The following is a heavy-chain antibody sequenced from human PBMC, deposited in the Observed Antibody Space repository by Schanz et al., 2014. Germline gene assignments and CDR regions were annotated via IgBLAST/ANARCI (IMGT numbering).Heavy chain of an antibody. V-gene: IGHV4-4*02. J-gene: IGHJ6*02. CDR2: IFHSGTT. CDR1: GGSISSGVW. CDR3: YGMDV. Sequence: QVQLQESGPGLVKPSGTLSLTCVVSGGSISSGVWWTWARQSPGKGLEWIGEIFHSGTTNYNPSLESRVTISVDKSKNQFSLILSSMTAADTAVYYCYGMDVWGQGTTVTVSS.